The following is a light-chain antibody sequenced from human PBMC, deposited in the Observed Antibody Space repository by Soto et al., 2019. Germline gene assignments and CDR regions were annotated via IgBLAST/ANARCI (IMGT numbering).Light chain of an antibody. CDR3: QQRRNWPPALG. CDR1: QSVSSY. CDR2: DAS. Sequence: EIVLTQSPATLSLSPGERATLSCRASQSVSSYLAWYQQKPGQAPRLLIYDASNRATGIPARFSGSGSGTDLTLTISSLEPEDFAVYYCQQRRNWPPALGFGGGTKVEIK. V-gene: IGKV3-11*01. J-gene: IGKJ4*01.